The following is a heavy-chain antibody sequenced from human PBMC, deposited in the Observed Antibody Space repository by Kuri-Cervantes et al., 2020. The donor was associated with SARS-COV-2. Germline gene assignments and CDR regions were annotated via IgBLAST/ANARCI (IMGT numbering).Heavy chain of an antibody. D-gene: IGHD3-22*01. CDR3: AREGPKGGGYYLTIFDY. Sequence: SETLSLTCTVSGGSISSGGYYWSWIRQHPGKGLEWIGYIYYSGSTYYNPSLRSLVTISVDTSKNQFSLKLSSVTAADTAVYYCAREGPKGGGYYLTIFDYWGQGTLVTVSS. CDR1: GGSISSGGYY. J-gene: IGHJ4*02. V-gene: IGHV4-31*01. CDR2: IYYSGST.